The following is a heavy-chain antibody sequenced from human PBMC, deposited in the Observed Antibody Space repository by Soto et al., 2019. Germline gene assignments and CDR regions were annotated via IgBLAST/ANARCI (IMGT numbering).Heavy chain of an antibody. CDR2: ISYDGSNK. J-gene: IGHJ4*02. CDR3: ARPYSSGWYGDLDY. V-gene: IGHV3-30-3*01. CDR1: GFTFISYA. D-gene: IGHD6-19*01. Sequence: GGSLRLSCTASGFTFISYAMHWFRHSPGKGLEWVAVISYDGSNKYYADSVKGRFTISRDNSKNTMYLQMNSLRVEDTAVYYCARPYSSGWYGDLDYWGQGTLVTVSS.